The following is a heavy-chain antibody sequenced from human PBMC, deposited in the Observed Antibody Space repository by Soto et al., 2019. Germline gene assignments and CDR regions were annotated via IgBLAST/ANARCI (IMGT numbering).Heavy chain of an antibody. CDR3: ARARIVVVTAMPDWFDP. V-gene: IGHV1-69*13. CDR2: IIPIFDTA. CDR1: GGTFSSYA. D-gene: IGHD2-21*02. Sequence: ASVKVSCKASGGTFSSYAISWVRQAPGQGLEWMGGIIPIFDTANYAQKFQGRVTITADESTSTAYMELSSLRSEDTAVYYCARARIVVVTAMPDWFDPWGQGTLVTVSS. J-gene: IGHJ5*02.